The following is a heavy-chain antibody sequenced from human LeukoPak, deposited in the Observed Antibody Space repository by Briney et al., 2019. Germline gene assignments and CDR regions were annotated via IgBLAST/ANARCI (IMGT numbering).Heavy chain of an antibody. V-gene: IGHV4-4*09. CDR3: ARNPWIQLWLPGAFDI. J-gene: IGHJ3*02. CDR2: IYTSGST. Sequence: SETLSLTCTVSSGSISSYYWSWIRQPPGKGLEWIGYIYTSGSTNYNPSLKSRVTISVDTSKNQFSLKLSSVTAADTAVYYCARNPWIQLWLPGAFDIWGQGTMVTVSS. D-gene: IGHD5-18*01. CDR1: SGSISSYY.